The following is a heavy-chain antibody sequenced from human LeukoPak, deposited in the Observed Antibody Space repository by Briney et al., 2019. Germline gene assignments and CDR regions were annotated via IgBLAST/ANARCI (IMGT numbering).Heavy chain of an antibody. D-gene: IGHD4-23*01. CDR1: GFTFSSYW. CDR3: ARGLYGGYGMDV. J-gene: IGHJ6*02. CDR2: TNSDGSST. V-gene: IGHV3-74*01. Sequence: PGGSLRLSCAASGFTFSSYWMHWVRQAPGKGLVWVSRTNSDGSSTTYADSVKGRFTISRDNAKNTPYLQMNSLRAEDTAVYYCARGLYGGYGMDVWGQGTMVTVSS.